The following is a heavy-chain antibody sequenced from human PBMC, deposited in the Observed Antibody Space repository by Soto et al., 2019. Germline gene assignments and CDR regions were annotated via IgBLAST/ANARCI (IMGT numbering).Heavy chain of an antibody. CDR2: ISYDGDNK. CDR1: GFTFSSYG. J-gene: IGHJ4*02. CDR3: AKGPLPPAMNTIFGVAIRGVDY. D-gene: IGHD3-3*01. V-gene: IGHV3-30*18. Sequence: GGSLRLSCAVSGFTFSSYGMHWVRQAPGKGLEWVAVISYDGDNKYYADSVKGRFTISRDNSRNTLYLQMNSLRAEDTAVYYCAKGPLPPAMNTIFGVAIRGVDYWGQGTLVTVSS.